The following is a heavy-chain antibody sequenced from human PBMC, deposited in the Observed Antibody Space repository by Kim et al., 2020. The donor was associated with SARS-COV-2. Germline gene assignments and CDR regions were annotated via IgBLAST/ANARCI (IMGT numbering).Heavy chain of an antibody. CDR2: INPNSGGT. V-gene: IGHV1-2*02. CDR3: ASGHITPYYYYGMDV. CDR1: GYTFTGYY. J-gene: IGHJ6*02. D-gene: IGHD3-3*01. Sequence: ASVKVSCKASGYTFTGYYMHWVRQAPGQGLEWMGWINPNSGGTNYAQKFQGRVTMTRDTSISTAYMELSRLRSDDTAVYYCASGHITPYYYYGMDVWGQGTTVTVSS.